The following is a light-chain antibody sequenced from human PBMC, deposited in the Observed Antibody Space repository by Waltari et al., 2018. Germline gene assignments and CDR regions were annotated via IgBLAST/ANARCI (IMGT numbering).Light chain of an antibody. CDR3: QQIDTYPWT. Sequence: DIQMTQSPSTVSASVGGRDSNTCRASQAISSWLAWYQQKPERAHKLLIYKANKASTLEGGVPPRFSGSGSGTEFTLTINSLQPDDFATYYCQQIDTYPWTFGQGTKVEIK. J-gene: IGKJ1*01. CDR1: QAISSW. V-gene: IGKV1-5*03. CDR2: ANKAS.